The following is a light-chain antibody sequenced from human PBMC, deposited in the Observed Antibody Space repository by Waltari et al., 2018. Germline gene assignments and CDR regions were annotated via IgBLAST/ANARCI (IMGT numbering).Light chain of an antibody. CDR3: QHYVNVPVT. CDR2: AAS. J-gene: IGKJ1*01. CDR1: QSVSRA. V-gene: IGKV3-20*01. Sequence: EIVLTQSPGTLSLSPGERATLSCRASQSVSRALAWYQQKPGQAPRLRIYAASTRATGVPDRFSGSGSGTDFSLTISRLDPEDFAVYYCQHYVNVPVTFGQGTKVEI.